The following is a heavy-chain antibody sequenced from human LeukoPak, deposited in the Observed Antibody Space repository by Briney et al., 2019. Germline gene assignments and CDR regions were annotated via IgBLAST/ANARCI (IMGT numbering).Heavy chain of an antibody. CDR1: GGSISSSYYY. D-gene: IGHD6-19*01. J-gene: IGHJ6*03. CDR3: ARDQEQWLLEIGYYYYYMDV. Sequence: SETLSLTCTVSGGSISSSYYYWGWIRQPPGKGLEWIGTIYYSGSTNYNPSLKSRVTISVDTSKNQFSLKLSSVTAADTAVYYCARDQEQWLLEIGYYYYYMDVWGKGTTVTVSS. CDR2: IYYSGST. V-gene: IGHV4-39*07.